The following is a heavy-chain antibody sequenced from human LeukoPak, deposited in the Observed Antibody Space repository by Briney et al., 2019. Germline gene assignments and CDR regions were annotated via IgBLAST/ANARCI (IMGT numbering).Heavy chain of an antibody. Sequence: GGSLRLSCAASGFTFSSYSMNWVRQAPGKGLEWVSSISSSSSYIYYADSVKGRFTISRDNAKNSLYLQMNSLRAEDTAVYYCASAPAYESSGYYPWYFDYWGQGTLVTVSS. CDR2: ISSSSSYI. CDR1: GFTFSSYS. V-gene: IGHV3-21*06. J-gene: IGHJ4*02. D-gene: IGHD3-22*01. CDR3: ASAPAYESSGYYPWYFDY.